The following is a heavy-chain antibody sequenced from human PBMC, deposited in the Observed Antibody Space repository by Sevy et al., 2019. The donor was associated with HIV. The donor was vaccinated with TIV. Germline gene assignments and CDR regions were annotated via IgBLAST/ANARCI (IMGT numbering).Heavy chain of an antibody. CDR2: IYYSGST. V-gene: IGHV4-31*03. J-gene: IGHJ4*02. CDR1: GGSISSGGYY. CDR3: ARATSVSSGWYRDYFDY. D-gene: IGHD6-19*01. Sequence: SETLSLTCTVSGGSISSGGYYWSWIRQHPGKGLEWIGYIYYSGSTYYNPSLKSRVTISVDTSKNQFSLKLSSVTAADTAVYYGARATSVSSGWYRDYFDYWGQGTLVTVSS.